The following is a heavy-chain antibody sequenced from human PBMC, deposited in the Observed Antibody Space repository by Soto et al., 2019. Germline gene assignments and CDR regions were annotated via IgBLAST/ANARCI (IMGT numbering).Heavy chain of an antibody. V-gene: IGHV1-69*02. CDR1: GDTFSFYT. D-gene: IGHD3-10*01. J-gene: IGHJ4*02. CDR2: VNPILAMS. Sequence: QVQLVQSGAEVKKPGSSVKVSCKASGDTFSFYTLNWVRQAPGQGFEWVGRVNPILAMSSSAHKFQGRVSXXXDXXTGTAYMELRSLRSDDTAVYYWATSDGSGSSPFDYWGQGTLVTVSS. CDR3: ATSDGSGSSPFDY.